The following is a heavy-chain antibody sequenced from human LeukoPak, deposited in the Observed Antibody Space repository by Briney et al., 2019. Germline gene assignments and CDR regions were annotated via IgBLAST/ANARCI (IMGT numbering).Heavy chain of an antibody. CDR1: GFTFSSYS. Sequence: GGSLRLSCAASGFTFSSYSMNWVRQAPGKGLEWVSSISRSSSYIYYADSVKGRLTISRDNAKNSLYLQMNSLRAEDTAVYYCARADDSADWFDTWGQGTLVTVSS. J-gene: IGHJ5*02. CDR3: ARADDSADWFDT. D-gene: IGHD3-3*01. CDR2: ISRSSSYI. V-gene: IGHV3-21*01.